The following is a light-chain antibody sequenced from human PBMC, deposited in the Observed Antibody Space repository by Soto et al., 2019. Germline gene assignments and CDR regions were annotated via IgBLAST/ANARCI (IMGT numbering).Light chain of an antibody. V-gene: IGLV1-40*01. CDR1: SSNIGAGYD. CDR2: GNS. Sequence: SVLTQPPSVSGAPGQRVTISCTGSSSNIGAGYDVHWYQQLPGTAPKLLIYGNSNRPSGVPDRFSGSKSGTSASLAITGLQAEDEADYYCQSYDSSMRGSHVFGTGTKVTVL. CDR3: QSYDSSMRGSHV. J-gene: IGLJ1*01.